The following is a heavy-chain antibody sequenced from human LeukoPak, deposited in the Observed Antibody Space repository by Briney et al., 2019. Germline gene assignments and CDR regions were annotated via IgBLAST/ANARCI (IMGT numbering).Heavy chain of an antibody. CDR2: INHSGST. Sequence: SETLSLTCTVSGGSISSSSYYWGWIRQPPGKGLEWIGEINHSGSTNYNPSLKSRVTISVDTSKNQFSLKLSSVTAADTAVYYCARHGSTLIPPHPFDYWGQGTLVTVSS. V-gene: IGHV4-39*01. CDR1: GGSISSSSYY. CDR3: ARHGSTLIPPHPFDY. D-gene: IGHD1-26*01. J-gene: IGHJ4*02.